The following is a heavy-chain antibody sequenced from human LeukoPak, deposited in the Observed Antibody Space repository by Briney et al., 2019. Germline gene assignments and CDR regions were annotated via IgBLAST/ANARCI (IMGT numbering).Heavy chain of an antibody. CDR2: LSGSGITT. CDR1: RFTFSNSA. Sequence: QPGGSLRLSCAASRFTFSNSAMSWVRQAPGKGLEWVSTLSGSGITTYYADSVKGRFTISRDNSKNTLYLQMNSLRAEDTAVYYCAKGIYSSGWSYFDYWGHGTLVTVSS. D-gene: IGHD6-19*01. CDR3: AKGIYSSGWSYFDY. V-gene: IGHV3-23*01. J-gene: IGHJ4*01.